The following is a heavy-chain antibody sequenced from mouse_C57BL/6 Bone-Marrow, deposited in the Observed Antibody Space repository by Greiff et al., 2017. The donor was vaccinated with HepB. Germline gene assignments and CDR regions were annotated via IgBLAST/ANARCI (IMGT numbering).Heavy chain of an antibody. CDR2: IDPETGGT. CDR3: TRWGWLLRNFDY. V-gene: IGHV1-15*01. D-gene: IGHD2-3*01. CDR1: GYTFTDYE. Sequence: QVQLKQSGAELVRPGASVTLSCKASGYTFTDYEMHWVKQTPVHGLEWIGAIDPETGGTAYNQKFKGKAILTADKSSSTAYMELRSLTSEDSAVYYCTRWGWLLRNFDYWGQGTTLTVSS. J-gene: IGHJ2*01.